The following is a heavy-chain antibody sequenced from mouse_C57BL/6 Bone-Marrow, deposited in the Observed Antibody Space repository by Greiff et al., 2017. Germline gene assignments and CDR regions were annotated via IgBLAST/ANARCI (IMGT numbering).Heavy chain of an antibody. CDR1: GYTFTEYT. CDR3: ARYEDTVVATDYFDY. V-gene: IGHV1-62-2*01. D-gene: IGHD1-1*01. CDR2: FYPGGGSI. J-gene: IGHJ2*01. Sequence: VQLQQSGAELVKPGASVKLSCKASGYTFTEYTIHWVKQRPGQGLEWIGWFYPGGGSIKYNEKFKDKATLTAAKSSSTVYMEHSRLTSEDSAVYFCARYEDTVVATDYFDYWGQGTTLTVSS.